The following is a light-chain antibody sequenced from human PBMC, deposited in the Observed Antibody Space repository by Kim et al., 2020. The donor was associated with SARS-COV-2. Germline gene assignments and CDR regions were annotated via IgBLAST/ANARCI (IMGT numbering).Light chain of an antibody. CDR1: SSDFAGYNY. CDR2: DVD. CDR3: CSYAGPYTLL. V-gene: IGLV2-11*01. J-gene: IGLJ3*02. Sequence: GHSVTVPCTGASSDFAGYNYVSWYQQHPGKAPKLISYDVDRRPSGVPARFSGSKSGHPASLTISALQAEDESEYSSCSYAGPYTLLFGGGTQLTVL.